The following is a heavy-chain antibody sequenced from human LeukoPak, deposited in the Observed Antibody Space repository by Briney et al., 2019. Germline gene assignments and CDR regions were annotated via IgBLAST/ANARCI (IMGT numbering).Heavy chain of an antibody. V-gene: IGHV3-74*01. Sequence: GGSLRLSCAVSGFTFSSYWMHWVRQAPGKGLVWVSRINSDGSSTSYADSVKGRFTISRDNAKNTLYLQMNSLRAEDTAVYYCARWADYGGNSGYDYWGQGTLVTVSS. CDR3: ARWADYGGNSGYDY. J-gene: IGHJ4*02. D-gene: IGHD4-23*01. CDR1: GFTFSSYW. CDR2: INSDGSST.